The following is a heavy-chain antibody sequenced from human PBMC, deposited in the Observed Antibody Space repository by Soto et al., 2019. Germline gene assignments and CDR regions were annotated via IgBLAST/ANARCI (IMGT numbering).Heavy chain of an antibody. V-gene: IGHV4-39*07. J-gene: IGHJ5*02. CDR3: ARVSGGGGANWFDP. CDR2: IYYSGST. Sequence: SETLSLTCTVSGGSISSSSYYWGWIRQPPGKGLEWIGSIYYSGSTYYNPSLKSRVTISVDTSKNQFSLKLSSVTAADTAVYYWARVSGGGGANWFDPWGQGTLVTVSS. CDR1: GGSISSSSYY. D-gene: IGHD3-16*01.